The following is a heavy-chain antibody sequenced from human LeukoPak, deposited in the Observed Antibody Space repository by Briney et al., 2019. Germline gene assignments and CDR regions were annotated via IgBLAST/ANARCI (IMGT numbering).Heavy chain of an antibody. CDR1: GFTFSTYK. CDR3: AKDSGYSYGHGLDY. V-gene: IGHV3-30*02. Sequence: GGSLRLSCAASGFTFSTYKMHWVRPPPGRGLEWVGLILSEESNKYHADSVKGRLTNYRHPSQNALCLPMNSLRDEDTAVYYCAKDSGYSYGHGLDYWGQGTLVTVSS. J-gene: IGHJ4*02. D-gene: IGHD5-18*01. CDR2: ILSEESNK.